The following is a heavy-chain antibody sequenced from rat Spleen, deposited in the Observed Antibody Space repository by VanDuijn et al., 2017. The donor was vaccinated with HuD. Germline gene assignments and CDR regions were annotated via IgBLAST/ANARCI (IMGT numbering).Heavy chain of an antibody. CDR3: ARPDYYYSNYFFAY. D-gene: IGHD1-2*01. CDR1: GFTFRNYG. V-gene: IGHV5-29*01. CDR2: FSYDGSTT. Sequence: EVQLVESDGDLVQPGRSLKLSCSASGFTFRNYGMAWVRQAPTKGLEWVATFSYDGSTTYYRDSVKGRFTISRDNAKSTLFLQMDSLRSEDTATYYCARPDYYYSNYFFAYWGQGVMVTVSS. J-gene: IGHJ2*01.